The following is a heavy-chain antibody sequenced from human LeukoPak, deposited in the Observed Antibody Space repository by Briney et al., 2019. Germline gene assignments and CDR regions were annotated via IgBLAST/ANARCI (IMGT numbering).Heavy chain of an antibody. CDR1: GYTFTGYY. J-gene: IGHJ4*02. Sequence: ASVKVSCKASGYTFTGYYMHWVRQAPGQGLEWMGWINPNSGGTNYAQKFQGRVTMTRDTSISTAYMELRSLRSDDTAVYYCARTHSIPAATPSDYWGQGTLVTVSS. CDR2: INPNSGGT. CDR3: ARTHSIPAATPSDY. V-gene: IGHV1-2*02. D-gene: IGHD2-2*01.